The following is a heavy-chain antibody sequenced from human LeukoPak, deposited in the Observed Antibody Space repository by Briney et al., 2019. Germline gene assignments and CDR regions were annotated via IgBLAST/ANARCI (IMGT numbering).Heavy chain of an antibody. CDR2: IKQDGSEK. D-gene: IGHD2-8*01. J-gene: IGHJ4*02. Sequence: GGSLRLSCAASGFAFSSYWMSWVRQAPGKGLEWVASIKQDGSEKYYVDSVKGRFTISRDNAKNSLYLQMNSLRAEDTAVYYCSTNNAYLYDYWGQGTLVTVS. V-gene: IGHV3-7*01. CDR1: GFAFSSYW. CDR3: STNNAYLYDY.